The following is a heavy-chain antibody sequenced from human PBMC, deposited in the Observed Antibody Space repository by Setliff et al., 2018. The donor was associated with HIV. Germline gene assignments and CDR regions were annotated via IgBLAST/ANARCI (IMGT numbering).Heavy chain of an antibody. CDR2: ISSSSSYI. J-gene: IGHJ4*02. CDR3: AKHHYCSGSSCSYDF. D-gene: IGHD2-15*01. Sequence: GGSLRLSCAASGFTFSSYSMNWVRQAPGKGLECVSSISSSSSYIYYADSAKGRFTISRDNAKNSLYLQMNSLRADDTAVYFCAKHHYCSGSSCSYDFWGRGTLVTVSS. CDR1: GFTFSSYS. V-gene: IGHV3-21*04.